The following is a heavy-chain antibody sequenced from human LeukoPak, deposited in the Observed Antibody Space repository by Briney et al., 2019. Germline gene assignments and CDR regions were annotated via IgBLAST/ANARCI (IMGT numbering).Heavy chain of an antibody. CDR3: ARVWIDFWSGYYMSFNYYYGMDV. Sequence: ASVKVSCKASGYTFTGYYMHWVRQAPGQGLEWMGRINPNSGGTNYAQKFQGRVTMTRDTSISTAYMELSRLRSDDTAVYYCARVWIDFWSGYYMSFNYYYGMDVWAKGPRSPSP. CDR1: GYTFTGYY. D-gene: IGHD3-3*01. CDR2: INPNSGGT. J-gene: IGHJ6*02. V-gene: IGHV1-2*06.